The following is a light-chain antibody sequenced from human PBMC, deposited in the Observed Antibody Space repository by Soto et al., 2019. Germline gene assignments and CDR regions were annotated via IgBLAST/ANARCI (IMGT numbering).Light chain of an antibody. CDR1: QSVSSTY. Sequence: EIVLTQSPGTLSLSPGERATLSCRASQSVSSTYIAWYQQNPGQALRLLIYVASSRATGIPDRFSGSESGTDFTLTISRLEPEDLAVYSCQQYGRSPPLTFGQGTKVEIK. CDR2: VAS. CDR3: QQYGRSPPLT. V-gene: IGKV3-20*01. J-gene: IGKJ2*01.